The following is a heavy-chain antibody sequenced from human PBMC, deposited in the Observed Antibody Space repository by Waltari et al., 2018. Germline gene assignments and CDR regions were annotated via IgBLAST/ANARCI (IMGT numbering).Heavy chain of an antibody. CDR2: IYYRGST. D-gene: IGHD2-21*02. CDR3: ARRPAYCGGDCYSWVDY. J-gene: IGHJ4*02. Sequence: QLQLQESGPGLVKPSETLSLTCTVSGGSLSSSSYSWGWLRQPPGKGLEWIGSIYYRGSTYYNPSLKSRVTISVDTSKNQFSLKLSSVTAADTAVYYCARRPAYCGGDCYSWVDYWGQGTLVTVSS. CDR1: GGSLSSSSYS. V-gene: IGHV4-39*01.